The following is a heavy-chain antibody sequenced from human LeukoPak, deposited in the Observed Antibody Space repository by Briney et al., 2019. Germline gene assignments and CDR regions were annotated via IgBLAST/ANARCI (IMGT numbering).Heavy chain of an antibody. CDR2: ISGSGGST. Sequence: SGGSLRLSCAASGFTFSNYAMSWVRQAPGKGLEWVSGISGSGGSTYYADSVKGRFTISRDNSKNTLYLQMNSLRAEDTAVYYCAKYSGSYYPVNYWGQGTLVTVSS. V-gene: IGHV3-23*01. D-gene: IGHD1-26*01. J-gene: IGHJ4*02. CDR1: GFTFSNYA. CDR3: AKYSGSYYPVNY.